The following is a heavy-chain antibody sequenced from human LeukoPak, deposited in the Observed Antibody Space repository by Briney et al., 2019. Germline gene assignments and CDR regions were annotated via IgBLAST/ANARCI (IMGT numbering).Heavy chain of an antibody. D-gene: IGHD6-19*01. J-gene: IGHJ4*02. CDR1: GGSISSYY. CDR2: VYYSGST. Sequence: PSETLSLTCTVSGGSISSYYWSWIRQPPGKGLEYIGYVYYSGSTDYNPSLKSRVTISVDTSKNQFSLKLSSVTAADTAVYHCARAGSPGYYFDHWGQGSLVTVSS. V-gene: IGHV4-59*01. CDR3: ARAGSPGYYFDH.